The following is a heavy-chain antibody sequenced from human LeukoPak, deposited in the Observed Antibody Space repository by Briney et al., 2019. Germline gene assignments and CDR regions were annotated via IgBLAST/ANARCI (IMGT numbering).Heavy chain of an antibody. CDR2: INPTGGST. Sequence: GASVKVSCKASGYTFTSYYMHWVRQAPGQGLEWMGLINPTGGSTGYAQKFQGRITITADESTSTAYMELSSLRSEDTAVYYCARALHLELHYYFDYWGQGTLVTVSS. D-gene: IGHD1-1*01. CDR1: GYTFTSYY. V-gene: IGHV1-46*01. J-gene: IGHJ4*02. CDR3: ARALHLELHYYFDY.